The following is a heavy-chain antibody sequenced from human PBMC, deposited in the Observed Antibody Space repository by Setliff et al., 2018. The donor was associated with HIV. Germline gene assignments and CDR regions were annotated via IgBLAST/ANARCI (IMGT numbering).Heavy chain of an antibody. CDR1: GGSVSRSSYY. CDR2: VYYTGST. D-gene: IGHD3-3*01. Sequence: SETLSLTCTVSGGSVSRSSYYWGWIRQPTGKGLVWIGTVYYTGSTQYNPSFKSRVTISLDTSKNQFSLKLISVTAADTAVYYCARMESTRAPRGLDYWGQGALVTVSS. CDR3: ARMESTRAPRGLDY. V-gene: IGHV4-39*01. J-gene: IGHJ4*02.